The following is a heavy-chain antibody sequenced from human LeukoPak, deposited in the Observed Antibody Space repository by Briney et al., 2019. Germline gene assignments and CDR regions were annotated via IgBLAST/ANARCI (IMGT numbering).Heavy chain of an antibody. Sequence: GGSLRLSCAASGFTFSSYAMHWVRQAPGKGLEYVSAISSNGGSTYYANSVEGRFTISRDNSKNTLYLQMGSLRAEDMAVYYCARGKMREMLGPWFGELLPHDAFDIWGQGTMVTVSS. J-gene: IGHJ3*02. CDR1: GFTFSSYA. CDR2: ISSNGGST. D-gene: IGHD3-10*01. V-gene: IGHV3-64*01. CDR3: ARGKMREMLGPWFGELLPHDAFDI.